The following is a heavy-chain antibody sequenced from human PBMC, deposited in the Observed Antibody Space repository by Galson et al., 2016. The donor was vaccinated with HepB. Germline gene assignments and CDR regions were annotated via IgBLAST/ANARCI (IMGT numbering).Heavy chain of an antibody. Sequence: SLRLSCAASGFTFSSYGMHWVRQAPGKGLEWVAVIWYDGSNKYYADSVKGRFTISRDNSKNTLYVQMNSLRAEDTAVYYCARDDFGDSIDYWCQGTLVTVSS. CDR2: IWYDGSNK. CDR1: GFTFSSYG. CDR3: ARDDFGDSIDY. J-gene: IGHJ4*02. D-gene: IGHD4-17*01. V-gene: IGHV3-33*01.